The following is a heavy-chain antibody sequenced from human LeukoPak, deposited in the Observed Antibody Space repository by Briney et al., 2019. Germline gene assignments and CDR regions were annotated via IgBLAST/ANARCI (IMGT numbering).Heavy chain of an antibody. CDR2: IYSGGST. J-gene: IGHJ3*02. D-gene: IGHD3-22*01. CDR3: ARDRRVLREGYDSSADDAFDI. V-gene: IGHV3-66*01. CDR1: GFTVSSNY. Sequence: GGSLRLSCAASGFTVSSNYMSWVRQAPGKGLEWVSVIYSGGSTYYADSVKGRFTISRDNSKNTLYLQMNSLRAEDTAVYYCARDRRVLREGYDSSADDAFDIWGQGTMVTVSS.